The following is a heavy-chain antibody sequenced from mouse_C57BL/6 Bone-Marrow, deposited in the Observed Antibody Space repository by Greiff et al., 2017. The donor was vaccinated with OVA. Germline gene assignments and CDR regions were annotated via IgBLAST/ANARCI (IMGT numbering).Heavy chain of an antibody. D-gene: IGHD1-1*01. V-gene: IGHV1-81*01. J-gene: IGHJ1*03. CDR1: GYTFTSYG. CDR2: IYPRSGNT. CDR3: ANITTVVATDWYFDV. Sequence: QVHVKQSGAELARPGASVKLSCKASGYTFTSYGISWVKQRTGQGLEWIGEIYPRSGNTYYNEKFKGKATLTADKSSSTAYMELRSLTSEDSAVYFCANITTVVATDWYFDVWGTGTTVTVSS.